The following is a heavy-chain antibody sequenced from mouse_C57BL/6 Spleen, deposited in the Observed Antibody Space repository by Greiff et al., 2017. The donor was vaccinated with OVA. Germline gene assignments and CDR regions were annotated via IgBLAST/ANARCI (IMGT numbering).Heavy chain of an antibody. CDR3: ARHYYYGSSHAFAY. CDR1: GYTFTDYY. J-gene: IGHJ3*01. V-gene: IGHV1-26*01. CDR2: INPNNGGT. Sequence: VQLQQSGPELVKPGASVKISCKASGYTFTDYYMNWVKQSHGKSLEWIGDINPNNGGTSYNQQFKGKATLTVDKSSSTAYMELRSLTSEDSAVYYCARHYYYGSSHAFAYWGQGTLVTVSA. D-gene: IGHD1-1*01.